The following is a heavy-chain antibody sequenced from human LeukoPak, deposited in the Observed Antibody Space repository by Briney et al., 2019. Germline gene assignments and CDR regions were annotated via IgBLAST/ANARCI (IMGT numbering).Heavy chain of an antibody. CDR3: AREGGCSSTSCYYYYYYGMDV. CDR1: GYTFTSYG. Sequence: ASVKVSCKASGYTFTSYGISWVRQAPGQGFEWMGWISAYNGNTNYAQKLQGRVTMTTDTSTSTAYMELRSLRSDDTAVYYCAREGGCSSTSCYYYYYYGMDVWGQGTTVTVSS. J-gene: IGHJ6*02. V-gene: IGHV1-18*01. CDR2: ISAYNGNT. D-gene: IGHD2-2*01.